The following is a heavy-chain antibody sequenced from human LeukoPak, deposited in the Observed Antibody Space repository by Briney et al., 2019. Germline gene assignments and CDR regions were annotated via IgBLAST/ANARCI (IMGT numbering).Heavy chain of an antibody. D-gene: IGHD5-18*01. J-gene: IGHJ4*02. CDR1: GFTFSSYW. Sequence: GGSLRLSCAASGFTFSSYWMGWVRQAPGKGLEWVAYMNQDGTKKFYVDSVEGRFTISRGNAKNSLFLQMNSLRAEDTAVYYCARDSGYSHGHSQYWGQGTLVTVSS. CDR3: ARDSGYSHGHSQY. CDR2: MNQDGTKK. V-gene: IGHV3-7*01.